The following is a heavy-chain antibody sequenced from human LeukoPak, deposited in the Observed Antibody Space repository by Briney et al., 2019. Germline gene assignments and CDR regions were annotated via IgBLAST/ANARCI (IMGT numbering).Heavy chain of an antibody. D-gene: IGHD6-19*01. V-gene: IGHV3-30*18. Sequence: PGGSLRLSCAVSGFSFSAYGMHWVRQAPGKGLEWVAIISYDGTTRKYAGSVRGRFTISRDNSKNTVFLQMNSLRADDTAVYYCAKVRSGGWYGDAFDIWGQGTTVTVSS. CDR3: AKVRSGGWYGDAFDI. CDR2: ISYDGTTR. J-gene: IGHJ3*02. CDR1: GFSFSAYG.